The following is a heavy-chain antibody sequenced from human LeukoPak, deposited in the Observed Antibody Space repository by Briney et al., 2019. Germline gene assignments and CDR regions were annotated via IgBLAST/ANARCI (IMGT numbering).Heavy chain of an antibody. CDR2: ISGSGGST. CDR3: AKVGSGWYNYYYGMDV. D-gene: IGHD6-19*01. V-gene: IGHV3-23*01. Sequence: GGSLRLSCAASGFTFSSYAMSWVRQAPGKGLEWVSAISGSGGSTYYADSVKGRFTISRDNSKNTLYLQMNSLRAEDTAVYYCAKVGSGWYNYYYGMDVWGQGTTVTVSS. CDR1: GFTFSSYA. J-gene: IGHJ6*02.